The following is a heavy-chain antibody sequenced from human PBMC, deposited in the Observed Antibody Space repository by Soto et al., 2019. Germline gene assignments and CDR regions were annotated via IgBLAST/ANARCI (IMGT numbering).Heavy chain of an antibody. J-gene: IGHJ6*03. Sequence: GGSLRLSCTASGFTFGDYAMSWFRQAPGKGLEWVGFIRSKAYGGTTEYAASVKGRFTISRVDSKSIAYLQMNSLKTEDTAVYYCTRDRSPFTMVRGVPHGEYYYYYMDVWGKGTTVTVSS. D-gene: IGHD3-10*01. CDR1: GFTFGDYA. CDR2: IRSKAYGGTT. V-gene: IGHV3-49*03. CDR3: TRDRSPFTMVRGVPHGEYYYYYMDV.